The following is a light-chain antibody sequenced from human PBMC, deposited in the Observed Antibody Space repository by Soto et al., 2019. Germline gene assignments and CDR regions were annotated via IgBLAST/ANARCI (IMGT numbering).Light chain of an antibody. CDR3: QQYNTYWT. CDR1: QSISYW. Sequence: DIQMTQSPSTLSASVGDRVTITCRASQSISYWLAWYQQKPGKAPKVLIYVASSLESGVPSRFSGSGSGTEFTLTINSLQPDDLATYYCQQYNTYWTFGQGTKVDIK. J-gene: IGKJ1*01. CDR2: VAS. V-gene: IGKV1-5*01.